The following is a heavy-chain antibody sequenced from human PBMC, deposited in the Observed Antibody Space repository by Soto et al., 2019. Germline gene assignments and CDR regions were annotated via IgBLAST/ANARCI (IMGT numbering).Heavy chain of an antibody. CDR1: GGSISSGGYS. Sequence: SETLSLTCAVSGGSISSGGYSWSWIRQPPGKGLEWIGYIYHSGSTYYNPSLKSRVTISVDRSKNQFSLKLSSVTAADTAVYYCARVGTYGDPSVFDYWGQGTLVTVSS. V-gene: IGHV4-30-2*01. J-gene: IGHJ4*02. D-gene: IGHD4-17*01. CDR2: IYHSGST. CDR3: ARVGTYGDPSVFDY.